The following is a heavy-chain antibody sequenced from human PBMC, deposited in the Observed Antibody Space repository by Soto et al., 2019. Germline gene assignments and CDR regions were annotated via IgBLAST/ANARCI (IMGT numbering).Heavy chain of an antibody. CDR3: ARARYDSSGYYYFDY. D-gene: IGHD3-22*01. CDR1: GGSISGYY. V-gene: IGHV4-59*01. Sequence: NPWETLSLTCTVSGGSISGYYWSWIRQPPGKGLEWIGYIYYSGSTIYNPSLKSRVTISVDTSKNQFSLKLSSVTAADTAVYYCARARYDSSGYYYFDYWGQGTLVTVSS. CDR2: IYYSGST. J-gene: IGHJ4*02.